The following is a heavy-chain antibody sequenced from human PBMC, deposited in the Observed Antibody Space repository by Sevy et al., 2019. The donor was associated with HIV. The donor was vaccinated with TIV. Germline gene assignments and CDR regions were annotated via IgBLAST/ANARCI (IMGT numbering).Heavy chain of an antibody. D-gene: IGHD3-22*01. CDR2: IWYDGSNK. CDR1: GFTFSSYG. CDR3: AREDYDSNGCIDY. V-gene: IGHV3-33*01. J-gene: IGHJ4*02. Sequence: GGSLRLSCAASGFTFSSYGMHWVRQAPGKGLEWVAVIWYDGSNKYYADSVKGRFTISRDNSKNTLYLQMNSLRAEDTAVYYCAREDYDSNGCIDYWGQGTLVTVSS.